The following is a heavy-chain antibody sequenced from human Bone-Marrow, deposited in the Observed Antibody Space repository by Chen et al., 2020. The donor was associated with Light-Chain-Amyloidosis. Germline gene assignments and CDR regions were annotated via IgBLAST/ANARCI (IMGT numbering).Heavy chain of an antibody. Sequence: EVQLEQSGPEVKKPGEARKIYGKGSGYTFPNYWIGWVRQMPGKGLEWMGVIYPDDSDARYSPSFEGQVTISADKSITTAYLQWRSLKASDTAMYYCARRRDGYNFDYWGQGTLVTVSS. CDR3: ARRRDGYNFDY. D-gene: IGHD5-12*01. CDR1: GYTFPNYW. J-gene: IGHJ4*02. V-gene: IGHV5-51*01. CDR2: IYPDDSDA.